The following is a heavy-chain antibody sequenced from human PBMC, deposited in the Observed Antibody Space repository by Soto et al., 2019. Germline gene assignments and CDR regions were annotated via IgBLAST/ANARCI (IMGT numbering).Heavy chain of an antibody. D-gene: IGHD5-12*01. V-gene: IGHV1-2*02. CDR2: INPNGGVT. CDR3: ARESGGATATLDYFYFYRDV. Sequence: ASVKVSCKTSGDSFNDYYIHWVRQAPGQGLEWMGWINPNGGVTKYAQKFRGRVTVTRDTSIRTVYMELSSLRSDDTAVYYCARESGGATATLDYFYFYRDVWGKGTTVTVSS. J-gene: IGHJ6*03. CDR1: GDSFNDYY.